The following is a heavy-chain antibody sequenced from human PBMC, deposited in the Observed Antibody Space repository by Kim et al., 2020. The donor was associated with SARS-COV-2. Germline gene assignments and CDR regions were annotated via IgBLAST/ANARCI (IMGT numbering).Heavy chain of an antibody. V-gene: IGHV3-23*01. D-gene: IGHD3-16*01. Sequence: YAESQKRRLTISRDNSNNTLYLQRNILRADDTALYYCAKDRPGGDAFDIWGQGTTVTVSS. J-gene: IGHJ3*02. CDR3: AKDRPGGDAFDI.